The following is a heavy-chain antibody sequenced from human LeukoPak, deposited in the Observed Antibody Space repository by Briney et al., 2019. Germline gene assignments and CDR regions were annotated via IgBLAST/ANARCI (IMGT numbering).Heavy chain of an antibody. Sequence: PSETLSLTCTVSGGSISSYYWSRIRQPPGKGLEWIGYIYYSGSTNYNPSLKSRVTISVDTSKNQFSLKLSSVTAADTAVYYCATVLGDYYYYGMDVWGQGTTVTVSS. CDR3: ATVLGDYYYYGMDV. CDR1: GGSISSYY. J-gene: IGHJ6*02. CDR2: IYYSGST. V-gene: IGHV4-59*08. D-gene: IGHD3-16*01.